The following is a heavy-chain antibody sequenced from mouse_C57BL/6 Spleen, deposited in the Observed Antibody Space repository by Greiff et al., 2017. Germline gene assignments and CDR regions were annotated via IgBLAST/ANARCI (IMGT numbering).Heavy chain of an antibody. CDR1: GFTFSDYG. V-gene: IGHV5-17*01. CDR2: ISSGSSTI. Sequence: EVKVVESGGGLVKPGGSLKLSCAASGFTFSDYGMHWVRQAPEKGLEWVAYISSGSSTIYYADTVKGRFTISRDNAKNTLFLQMTSLRSEDTAMYYCAKTSVVATPYAMDYWGQGTSVTVSS. CDR3: AKTSVVATPYAMDY. D-gene: IGHD1-1*01. J-gene: IGHJ4*01.